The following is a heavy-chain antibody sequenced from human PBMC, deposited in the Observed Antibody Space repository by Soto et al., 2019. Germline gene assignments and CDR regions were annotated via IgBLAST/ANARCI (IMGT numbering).Heavy chain of an antibody. J-gene: IGHJ4*02. CDR1: RFTFSTYW. V-gene: IGHV3-7*03. Sequence: EVQLVESGGGLVQPGGSLRLSCAASRFTFSTYWMSWVRQAPGKGLEWVANIQQDGSEKYYVDSVKGRFTISRDNAKNSLYLQMNSLRAEDTAVYYCARVGRSRASGWFDYWGQGTLVTVSS. D-gene: IGHD6-19*01. CDR2: IQQDGSEK. CDR3: ARVGRSRASGWFDY.